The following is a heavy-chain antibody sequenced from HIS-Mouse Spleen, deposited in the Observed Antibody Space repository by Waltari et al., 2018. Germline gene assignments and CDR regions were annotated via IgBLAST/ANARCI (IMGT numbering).Heavy chain of an antibody. J-gene: IGHJ6*02. CDR3: AKDAEQQLVPYYYYGMDV. V-gene: IGHV3-30*18. CDR1: GFTFSSYG. D-gene: IGHD6-13*01. CDR2: ISYDGSNK. Sequence: QVQLVESGGGVVQPGRSLRLSCAASGFTFSSYGMHWVRQAPGKGLEWVAVISYDGSNKYYAYSVKGRFTISRDNSKNTLYLQMNSLRAEDTAVYYCAKDAEQQLVPYYYYGMDVWGQGTTVTVSS.